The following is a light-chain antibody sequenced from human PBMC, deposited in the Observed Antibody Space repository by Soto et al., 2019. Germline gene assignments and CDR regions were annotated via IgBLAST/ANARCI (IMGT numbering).Light chain of an antibody. CDR1: SSNIGKSH. V-gene: IGLV1-51*01. J-gene: IGLJ1*01. CDR2: DND. Sequence: QSVLTQPPSVSAAPGQKVTISCSGSSSNIGKSHVSWYQHLPGTAPKLLIYDNDNRRSGIPDRFYGSKSGMAATLDITGLQTGDEADYYCATWDDSLSAAVFGPGTKLTVL. CDR3: ATWDDSLSAAV.